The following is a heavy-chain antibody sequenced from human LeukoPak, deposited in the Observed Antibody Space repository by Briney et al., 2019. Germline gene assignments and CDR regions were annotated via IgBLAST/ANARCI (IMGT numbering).Heavy chain of an antibody. Sequence: GASVKVSCKVSGYTLTELSMHWVRQAPGKGLEWMGGFDPEDGETIYAQKFQGRVTMTEDTSTDTAYMELSSLRSEDTAVYYCATDRHPYYDSSAPGRAWGYWGQGTLVTVSS. V-gene: IGHV1-24*01. D-gene: IGHD3-22*01. CDR3: ATDRHPYYDSSAPGRAWGY. CDR2: FDPEDGET. CDR1: GYTLTELS. J-gene: IGHJ4*02.